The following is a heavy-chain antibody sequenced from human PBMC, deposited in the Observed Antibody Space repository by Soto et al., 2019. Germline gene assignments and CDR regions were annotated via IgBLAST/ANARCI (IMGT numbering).Heavy chain of an antibody. D-gene: IGHD2-2*01. J-gene: IGHJ1*01. CDR2: IKQDGSEK. Sequence: GGSLRLSCAASGFTFSSYWMNWVRQAPGKGLEWVASIKQDGSEKSYVDSVKGRFTISRDNAKNSLYLQMNSLRGEDTAVYYFARGEDIVGVPAAPRWGQGTLVTVSS. CDR3: ARGEDIVGVPAAPR. V-gene: IGHV3-7*01. CDR1: GFTFSSYW.